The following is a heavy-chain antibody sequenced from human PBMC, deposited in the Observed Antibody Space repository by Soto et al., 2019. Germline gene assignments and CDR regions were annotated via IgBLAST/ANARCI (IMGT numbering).Heavy chain of an antibody. D-gene: IGHD2-21*01. CDR1: GFTVSSNY. CDR2: IYSGGTT. Sequence: GGSLRLSCAVSGFTVSSNYMSWVRQAPGKGLEWVSVIYSGGTTYYADSVKGRFGISRDESKNTLYLQMNSLRAEDTAVYFCGRLPINSYYVDYWGQGTLVTVSS. CDR3: GRLPINSYYVDY. V-gene: IGHV3-66*04. J-gene: IGHJ4*02.